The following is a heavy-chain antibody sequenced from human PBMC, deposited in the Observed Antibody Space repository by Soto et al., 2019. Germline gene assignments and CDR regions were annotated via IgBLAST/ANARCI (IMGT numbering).Heavy chain of an antibody. D-gene: IGHD3-3*01. CDR3: AKTVVVFDFWSGHNWFDP. V-gene: IGHV3-23*01. CDR2: ISGSGGST. J-gene: IGHJ5*02. Sequence: GGSLRLSCAASGFTFSSYAMSWVRQAPGKGLEWVSAISGSGGSTYYADSVKGRFTISRDNSKNTLYLQMNSLRAEDTAVYYCAKTVVVFDFWSGHNWFDPWGQGTLVTVSS. CDR1: GFTFSSYA.